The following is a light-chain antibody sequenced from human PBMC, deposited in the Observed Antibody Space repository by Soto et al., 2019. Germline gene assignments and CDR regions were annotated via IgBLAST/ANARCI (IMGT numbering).Light chain of an antibody. V-gene: IGKV3-11*01. J-gene: IGKJ1*01. Sequence: EIVLTQSPATLSLSPGERATLSCRASQSVRSNLAWYQHKPGQTPRLLIYDVSNRATGIPGRFSGSGFGTDFTLTIRNVEAEDFAVYYCRQSDNWPWTFGQGAQVEIK. CDR1: QSVRSN. CDR3: RQSDNWPWT. CDR2: DVS.